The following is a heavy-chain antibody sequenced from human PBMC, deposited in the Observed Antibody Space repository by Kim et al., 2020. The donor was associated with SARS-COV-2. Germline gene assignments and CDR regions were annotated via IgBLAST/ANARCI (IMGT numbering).Heavy chain of an antibody. V-gene: IGHV3-30*04. D-gene: IGHD2-15*01. J-gene: IGHJ3*01. Sequence: GGSLRLSCAASRFPFTSYSFHWVRQAPGKGLEWLAFIYYDGTKTSYGESVKGRFTVSRDDDRNILYLEINNLRPEDTATYFCARDPAHGFGTLDVWGQGT. CDR2: IYYDGTKT. CDR3: ARDPAHGFGTLDV. CDR1: RFPFTSYS.